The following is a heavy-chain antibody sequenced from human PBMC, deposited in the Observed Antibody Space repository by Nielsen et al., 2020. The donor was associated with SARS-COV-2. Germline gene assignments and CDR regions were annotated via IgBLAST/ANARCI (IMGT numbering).Heavy chain of an antibody. CDR2: MNPNSGNT. V-gene: IGHV1-8*01. D-gene: IGHD3-22*01. CDR3: ARGRPNYYDSSGSKPYYFDY. CDR1: GYTFTSYD. J-gene: IGHJ4*02. Sequence: ASVKVSCKASGYTFTSYDINWVRQATGQGLEWMGWMNPNSGNTGYAQKFQGRVTMTRNTSISTAYMELSSLRSEDTAVYYCARGRPNYYDSSGSKPYYFDYWGQGTLVTVSS.